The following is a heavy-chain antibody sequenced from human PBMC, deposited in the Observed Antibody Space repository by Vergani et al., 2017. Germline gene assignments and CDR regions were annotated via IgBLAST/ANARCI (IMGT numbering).Heavy chain of an antibody. CDR2: ISSSSSTI. V-gene: IGHV3-48*01. CDR1: GFTFSSYS. CDR3: AREKQYYDFWSGYYPRYYYYYMDV. J-gene: IGHJ6*03. Sequence: EVQLVESGGGLVQPGGSLRLSCAASGFTFSSYSMNWVRQAPGKGLEWVSYISSSSSTIYYADSVKGRFTISRDNAKNSLYLQRNSLRAEDTAVYYCAREKQYYDFWSGYYPRYYYYYMDVWGKGTTVTVSS. D-gene: IGHD3-3*01.